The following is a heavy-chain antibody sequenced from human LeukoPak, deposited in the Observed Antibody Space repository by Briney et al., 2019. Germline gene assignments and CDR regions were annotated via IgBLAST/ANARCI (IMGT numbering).Heavy chain of an antibody. Sequence: GGSLRLSCAASGFTVSGNYTSWVRQAPGKGLEWVSVVYSGGSTYYAGSVKGRFTISRDNSKNTLSLQMNSLRAEDTAVYYCAGEVTVPGIFDYWGQGTLVTVSS. D-gene: IGHD2-2*01. V-gene: IGHV3-53*01. J-gene: IGHJ4*02. CDR1: GFTVSGNY. CDR2: VYSGGST. CDR3: AGEVTVPGIFDY.